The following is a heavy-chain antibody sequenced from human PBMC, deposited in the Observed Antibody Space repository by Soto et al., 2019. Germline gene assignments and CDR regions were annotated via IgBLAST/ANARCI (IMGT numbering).Heavy chain of an antibody. CDR2: ISGSGSST. CDR1: GFTFSTYA. J-gene: IGHJ4*02. V-gene: IGHV3-23*01. Sequence: EVQLLESGGGLIQPGGSLRLSCAASGFTFSTYALSWVRQAPGKGLEWVSAISGSGSSTFYADSVKGRFTISRDNSKNTLYLQMNSLRAEDTAIYYCAKPPSGYSSSWYYFDSCGQGNLVTVSS. D-gene: IGHD6-13*01. CDR3: AKPPSGYSSSWYYFDS.